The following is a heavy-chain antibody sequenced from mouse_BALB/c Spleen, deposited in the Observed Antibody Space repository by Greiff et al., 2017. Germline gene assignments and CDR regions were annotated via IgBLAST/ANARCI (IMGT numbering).Heavy chain of an antibody. Sequence: EVKLVESGGGLVQPGGSLKLSCAASGFTFSSYTMSWVRQTPEKRLEWVAYISNGGGSTYYPDTVKGRFTISRDNAKNTLYLQMSSLKSEDTAMYYCAREGNYYGSSSYWYFDVWGAGTTVTVSS. J-gene: IGHJ1*01. CDR2: ISNGGGST. V-gene: IGHV5-12-2*01. CDR3: AREGNYYGSSSYWYFDV. D-gene: IGHD1-1*01. CDR1: GFTFSSYT.